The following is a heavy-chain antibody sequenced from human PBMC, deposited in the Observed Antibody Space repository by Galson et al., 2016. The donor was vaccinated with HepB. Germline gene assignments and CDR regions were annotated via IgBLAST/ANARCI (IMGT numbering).Heavy chain of an antibody. Sequence: SLRLSCAASGFTFSSYSMSWVRQAPGKGLEWVANIKQDGSEKYYVDSVKSRFTISRDNAKNSLYLQMNSLRAEDTAVSYCARDGPYISSVYNWFDPWGQGTLVTVSS. J-gene: IGHJ5*02. CDR1: GFTFSSYS. D-gene: IGHD6-13*01. V-gene: IGHV3-7*01. CDR3: ARDGPYISSVYNWFDP. CDR2: IKQDGSEK.